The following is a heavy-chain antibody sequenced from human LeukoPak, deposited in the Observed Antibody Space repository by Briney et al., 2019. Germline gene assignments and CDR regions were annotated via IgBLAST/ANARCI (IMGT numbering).Heavy chain of an antibody. Sequence: ASVKVSCKVSGYTLTELSMHWVRQAPGKGLEWMGGFDPEDGETIYAQKFQGRVTMTEDTSTDTAHMELSSLRSEDTAVYYCATHYYDSSGYYLVWDWFDPWGQGTLVTASS. CDR3: ATHYYDSSGYYLVWDWFDP. CDR2: FDPEDGET. J-gene: IGHJ5*02. D-gene: IGHD3-22*01. CDR1: GYTLTELS. V-gene: IGHV1-24*01.